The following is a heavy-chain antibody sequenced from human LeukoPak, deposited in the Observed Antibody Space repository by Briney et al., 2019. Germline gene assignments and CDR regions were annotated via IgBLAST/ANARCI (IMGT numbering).Heavy chain of an antibody. D-gene: IGHD5-12*01. V-gene: IGHV4-34*01. J-gene: IGHJ5*02. CDR2: INHSGST. CDR1: GGSFSGYY. CDR3: ARDLGYDGFDWAP. Sequence: SETLSLTCAVYGGSFSGYYWSWIRQPPGKGLEWIGEINHSGSTNYNPSLKSRVTISVDTSKNQISLNLTSVTAADAAAYYCARDLGYDGFDWAPWGQGTLVTVSS.